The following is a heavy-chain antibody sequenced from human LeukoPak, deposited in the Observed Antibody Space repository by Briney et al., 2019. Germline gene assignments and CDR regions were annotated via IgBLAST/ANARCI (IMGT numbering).Heavy chain of an antibody. CDR2: INPNSGGT. J-gene: IGHJ4*02. CDR1: GYTFTGYY. D-gene: IGHD2-2*01. Sequence: ASVKVSCKASGYTFTGYYMHWVRHAPGQGLEWMGWINPNSGGTNYAQKFQGRVTMTRDTSISTAYMELSRLRSDDTAVYYCARDFRYCDSTSCYEFDYWGQGTLVTVS. CDR3: ARDFRYCDSTSCYEFDY. V-gene: IGHV1-2*02.